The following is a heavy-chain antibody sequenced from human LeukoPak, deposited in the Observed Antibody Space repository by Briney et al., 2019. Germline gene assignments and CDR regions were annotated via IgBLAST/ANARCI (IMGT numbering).Heavy chain of an antibody. CDR2: ISAYNGNT. CDR1: GYTFTSYY. D-gene: IGHD1-26*01. Sequence: VASVKVSCKASGYTFTSYYMHWVRQAPGQGLEWMGWISAYNGNTNYAQKLQGRVTMTTDTSTSTAYMELRSLRSDDTAVYYCARDSTFLGSYYGYWGQGTLVTVSS. J-gene: IGHJ1*01. CDR3: ARDSTFLGSYYGY. V-gene: IGHV1-18*04.